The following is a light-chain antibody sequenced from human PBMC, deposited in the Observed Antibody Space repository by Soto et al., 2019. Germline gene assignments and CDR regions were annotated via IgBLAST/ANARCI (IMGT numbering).Light chain of an antibody. CDR1: QGISSW. CDR3: QQYNNYET. CDR2: KAS. Sequence: DIQMTQSPSTLSASVGERVNITCRASQGISSWLAWYQQKPGKAPKLLIYKASSLESGVPSRFSGSGSGTEFTLTISGLQPDDFATYYCQQYNNYETFGQGTKVDI. J-gene: IGKJ1*01. V-gene: IGKV1-5*03.